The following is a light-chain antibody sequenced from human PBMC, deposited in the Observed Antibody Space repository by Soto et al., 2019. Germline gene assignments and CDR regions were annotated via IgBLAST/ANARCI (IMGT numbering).Light chain of an antibody. Sequence: PGERATVSCRASQSVSSNSLAWFQQKPGQAPRLLIYGASNRATGIPDRFSGSGSGTDFTLTISRLEPEDFAVYYCQQYTGLPRTFGQGTKVDIK. V-gene: IGKV3-20*01. CDR1: QSVSSNS. CDR2: GAS. CDR3: QQYTGLPRT. J-gene: IGKJ1*01.